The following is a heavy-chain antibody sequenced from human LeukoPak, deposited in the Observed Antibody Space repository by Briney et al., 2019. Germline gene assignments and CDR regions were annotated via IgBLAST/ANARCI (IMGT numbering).Heavy chain of an antibody. D-gene: IGHD3-9*01. J-gene: IGHJ5*02. CDR3: ASLGYYDILTGYGGPNWFDP. Sequence: ASVKVSCKASGGTFSSYAISWVRQAPGQGLEWMGGIIPIFGTANYAQKFQGRVTITADESTSTAYMELSSLRSEDTAVYYCASLGYYDILTGYGGPNWFDPWGQGTLVTVSS. CDR2: IIPIFGTA. V-gene: IGHV1-69*13. CDR1: GGTFSSYA.